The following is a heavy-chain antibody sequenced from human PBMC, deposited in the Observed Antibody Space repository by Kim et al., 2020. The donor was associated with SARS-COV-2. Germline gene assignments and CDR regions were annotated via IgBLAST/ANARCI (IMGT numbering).Heavy chain of an antibody. J-gene: IGHJ6*03. D-gene: IGHD2-2*01. Sequence: YAHSVRGRFTSSRDNPKSTLYLQMNSLRAEDTAVYYCAKSLPGSHHYKGVWGKGTLVTVSS. CDR3: AKSLPGSHHYKGV. V-gene: IGHV3-23*01.